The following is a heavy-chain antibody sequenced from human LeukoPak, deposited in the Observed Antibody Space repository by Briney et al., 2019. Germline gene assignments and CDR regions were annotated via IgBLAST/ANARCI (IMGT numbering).Heavy chain of an antibody. D-gene: IGHD5-24*01. J-gene: IGHJ4*02. CDR3: ARAPVELATFPYFFDS. Sequence: GGSLRLSCAASGFTFSSYSMNWVRQAPGKGLEWVSSISNNSSSIYYANSVKGRFTISRDNAKNSLFLQMNSLRDEDTAVYYCARAPVELATFPYFFDSWGQGTLVTVSS. CDR1: GFTFSSYS. V-gene: IGHV3-21*01. CDR2: ISNNSSSI.